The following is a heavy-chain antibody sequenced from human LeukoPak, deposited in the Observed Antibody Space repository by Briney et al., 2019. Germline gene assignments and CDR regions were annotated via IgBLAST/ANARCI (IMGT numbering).Heavy chain of an antibody. J-gene: IGHJ5*02. CDR2: ISAYNGNT. D-gene: IGHD3-22*01. V-gene: IGHV1-18*01. Sequence: AASVKVSCKASGYTFTSYGISWVRQAPGQGLEWMGWISAYNGNTNYAQKLQGRVTMTTDTSTSTAYMELRSLRSDDTAVYYCARDPTLSMIVVVPQGWFDPWGQGTLVTVSS. CDR1: GYTFTSYG. CDR3: ARDPTLSMIVVVPQGWFDP.